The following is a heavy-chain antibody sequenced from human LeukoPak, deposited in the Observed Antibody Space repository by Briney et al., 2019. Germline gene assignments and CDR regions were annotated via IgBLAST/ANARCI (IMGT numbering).Heavy chain of an antibody. D-gene: IGHD5/OR15-5a*01. CDR1: GFNFDDYG. J-gene: IGHJ4*02. CDR2: INWNGAST. CDR3: ARGYSVYDFGRYFDS. Sequence: PGGSLRLSCAASGFNFDDYGMSWVRQAPGKGLEWVSGINWNGASTSYADSVKGRFTISRDNAKNSLYLQMNSLRDEDTALYYCARGYSVYDFGRYFDSWGQGTLVTVSS. V-gene: IGHV3-20*04.